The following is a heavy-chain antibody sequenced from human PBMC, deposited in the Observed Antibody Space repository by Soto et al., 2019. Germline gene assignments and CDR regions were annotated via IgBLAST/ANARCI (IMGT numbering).Heavy chain of an antibody. D-gene: IGHD2-21*02. J-gene: IGHJ4*02. V-gene: IGHV3-30*18. CDR1: GYMFSRYG. Sequence: QVQLVESGEGVVQPGRSLRLSCVASGYMFSRYGMHWVRQAPGKGLEWVAVISNDGGQTTYGDSVKGRFTISRDNSKNTVYLQMNSLTTEDTAVYYCANGFCGTNCYYFPNWGQGTLVTVST. CDR2: ISNDGGQT. CDR3: ANGFCGTNCYYFPN.